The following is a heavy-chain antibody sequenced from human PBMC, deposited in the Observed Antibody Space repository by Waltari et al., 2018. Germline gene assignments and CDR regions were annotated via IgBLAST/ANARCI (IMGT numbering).Heavy chain of an antibody. V-gene: IGHV3-66*02. J-gene: IGHJ6*02. D-gene: IGHD1-26*01. CDR1: GFTVSGNY. CDR2: IYSIGNT. Sequence: EVQLVESGGGLVQPGGSLRLSCAASGFTVSGNYMSWVRQAPGKGLEWVSVIYSIGNTDYADSVKGRFTISRDNSKNTLYLQMNSLRPEDTAVYYCAGQSGTYYYYGLNVWGQGATVTVSS. CDR3: AGQSGTYYYYGLNV.